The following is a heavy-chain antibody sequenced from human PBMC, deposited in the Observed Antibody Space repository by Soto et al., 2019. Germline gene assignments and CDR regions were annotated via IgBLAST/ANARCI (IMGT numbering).Heavy chain of an antibody. V-gene: IGHV3-66*01. CDR1: GLTVSTNP. CDR3: VMDGSGH. CDR2: IYTGGGT. J-gene: IGHJ4*02. Sequence: EVQLVESGGDLVQPGGSLRLSCAASGLTVSTNPMSWVRQAPGKGLEWVSVIYTGGGTHYADSVKGRFTISRDNSKNTVNLQMNSLRPEDTAVYYCVMDGSGHWGQGTLVTVSS.